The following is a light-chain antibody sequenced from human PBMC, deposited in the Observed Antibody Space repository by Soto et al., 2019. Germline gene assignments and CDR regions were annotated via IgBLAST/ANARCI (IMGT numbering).Light chain of an antibody. Sequence: DIHMPQSPSSLSASVGATVTITCRASQNIDMYLNWYQQKPGKAPRVLISGASNLQSGVPSRFSGSGSGTEFTLTISSLQPDDFATYYCQQYNSYSWTSGQGTKV. CDR2: GAS. V-gene: IGKV1-5*01. CDR1: QNIDMY. J-gene: IGKJ1*01. CDR3: QQYNSYSWT.